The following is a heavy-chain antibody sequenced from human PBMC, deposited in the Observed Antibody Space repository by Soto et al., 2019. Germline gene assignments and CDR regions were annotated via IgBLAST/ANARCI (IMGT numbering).Heavy chain of an antibody. CDR1: GGSISSSSYY. CDR3: ARGNDFWSGYYYFDY. D-gene: IGHD3-3*01. J-gene: IGHJ4*02. CDR2: IYYSGST. V-gene: IGHV4-61*01. Sequence: SETLSLTCTVSGGSISSSSYYWSWIRQPPGKGLEWIGYIYYSGSTNYNPSLKSRVTISVDTSKNQFSLKLSSVAAADTAVYYCARGNDFWSGYYYFDYWGQGTLVTVSS.